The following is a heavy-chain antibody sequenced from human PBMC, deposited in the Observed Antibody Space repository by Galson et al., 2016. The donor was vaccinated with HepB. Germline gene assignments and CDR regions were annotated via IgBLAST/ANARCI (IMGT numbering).Heavy chain of an antibody. CDR3: ARSIDIVVVVAATPFPYYGMDV. J-gene: IGHJ6*02. V-gene: IGHV1-69*13. Sequence: SVKVSCKASGGTFSSYAISWVRQAPGQGLEWMGGIIPIFGTANYAQKFQGRVTITAGESTSTAYMELSSLRSEDTAVYYCARSIDIVVVVAATPFPYYGMDVWGQGTTVTVSS. CDR2: IIPIFGTA. D-gene: IGHD2-15*01. CDR1: GGTFSSYA.